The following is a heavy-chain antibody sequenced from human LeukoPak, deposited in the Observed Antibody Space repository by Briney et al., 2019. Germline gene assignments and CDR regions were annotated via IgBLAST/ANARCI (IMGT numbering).Heavy chain of an antibody. J-gene: IGHJ3*02. CDR2: ISGSGTST. Sequence: PGGSLRLSCAASGFTFSTYATSWVRQPPGKGLEWVSAISGSGTSTYYADSLKGRFTISRDNSKNTLDLQLNSLRAEDTATYYCAKDRVEVAGAGAFDIWGQGTMVTVSS. CDR1: GFTFSTYA. CDR3: AKDRVEVAGAGAFDI. D-gene: IGHD6-19*01. V-gene: IGHV3-23*01.